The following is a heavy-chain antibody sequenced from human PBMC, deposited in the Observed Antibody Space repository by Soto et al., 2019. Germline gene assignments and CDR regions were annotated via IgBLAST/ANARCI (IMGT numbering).Heavy chain of an antibody. CDR2: IYYSGST. D-gene: IGHD3-16*01. J-gene: IGHJ3*02. Sequence: SETLSLTCTVSGGSISSGGYYLSWISQHPGKGLEWSGYIYYSGSTYYNPSLKSRVTISVDTSKNQFSLKLSSVTAADTAVYYCARDRELWSSAEAFDIGGQGTMVTVSS. CDR1: GGSISSGGYY. CDR3: ARDRELWSSAEAFDI. V-gene: IGHV4-31*03.